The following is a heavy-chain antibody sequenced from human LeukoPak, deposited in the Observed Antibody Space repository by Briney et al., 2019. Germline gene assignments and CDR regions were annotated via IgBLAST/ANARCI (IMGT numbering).Heavy chain of an antibody. CDR1: GGTFSSYT. V-gene: IGHV1-69*02. CDR3: ARALSTHYYDSSGYSN. CDR2: IIPILGIA. D-gene: IGHD3-22*01. Sequence: VASVKVSCKASGGTFSSYTISWVRQAPGQGLEWMGRIIPILGIANYAQKFQGRVTITAVKSTSTAYMELSSLRSEDTAVYYCARALSTHYYDSSGYSNWGQGTLVTVSS. J-gene: IGHJ4*02.